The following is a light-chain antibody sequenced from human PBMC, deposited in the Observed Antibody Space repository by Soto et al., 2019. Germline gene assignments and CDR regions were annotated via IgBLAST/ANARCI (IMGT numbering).Light chain of an antibody. V-gene: IGLV2-14*01. J-gene: IGLJ3*02. CDR1: SSDIGTYNY. CDR3: SSYTTSSTQV. Sequence: QSVLTQPASMSGSPGQSITISCTGTSSDIGTYNYVSWYQQHPGKVPKLMIYEVSNRPSGVSNRFSGSKSGNTASLAISGLQAEDEADYYCSSYTTSSTQVFGGGTKLTVL. CDR2: EVS.